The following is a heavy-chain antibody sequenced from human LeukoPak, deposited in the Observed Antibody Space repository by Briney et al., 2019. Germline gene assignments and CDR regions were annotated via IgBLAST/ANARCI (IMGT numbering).Heavy chain of an antibody. CDR1: GYTFTSYG. J-gene: IGHJ4*02. CDR3: ARDYCSSTSCSLPPRSPGDDY. Sequence: ASVKVSCKASGYTFTSYGISWVRQAPGQGLEWMGWISAYNGNTNYAQKLQGRVTMTTDTSTGTAYMELRSLRSDDTAVYYCARDYCSSTSCSLPPRSPGDDYWGQGTLVTVSS. V-gene: IGHV1-18*01. D-gene: IGHD2-2*01. CDR2: ISAYNGNT.